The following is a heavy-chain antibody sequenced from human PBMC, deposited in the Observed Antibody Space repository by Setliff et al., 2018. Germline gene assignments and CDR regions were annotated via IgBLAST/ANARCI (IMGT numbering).Heavy chain of an antibody. CDR3: ARMSGFLYMDV. Sequence: SETLSLTCGVFGESFSGFHWSWIRQPPGKGLEWIGYIYYSGSTYYNPSLKSRVTISVDKSKNQFSLKLSSVTAADTAVYYCARMSGFLYMDVWGKGTTVTVSS. J-gene: IGHJ6*03. CDR1: GESFSGFH. D-gene: IGHD3-3*01. CDR2: IYYSGST. V-gene: IGHV4-59*08.